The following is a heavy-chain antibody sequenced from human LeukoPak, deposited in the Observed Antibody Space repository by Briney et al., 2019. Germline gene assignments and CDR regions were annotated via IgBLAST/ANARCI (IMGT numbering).Heavy chain of an antibody. CDR3: AKDGSGTYPDAFDM. J-gene: IGHJ3*02. CDR2: IRISGGDT. CDR1: GFTFSNFA. V-gene: IGHV3-23*01. D-gene: IGHD1-26*01. Sequence: QPGGSLRLSCAASGFTFSNFAMTWVRQAPGKGLEWVSGIRISGGDTYYADSVKGRFTISRDNSKNQLYLQVNSLRAEDTAVYYCAKDGSGTYPDAFDMWGQGTMVTVSS.